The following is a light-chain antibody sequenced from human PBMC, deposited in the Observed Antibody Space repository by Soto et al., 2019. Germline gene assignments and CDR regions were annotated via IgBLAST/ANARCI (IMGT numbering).Light chain of an antibody. V-gene: IGLV2-23*01. CDR3: CSSAPESTYV. CDR2: KGT. CDR1: SSDVGAYNS. Sequence: QSVLAQPASVSGCPGQSITISCTGTSSDVGAYNSVSWYQQHPHKAPQVIIYKGTQRPSGVSNRFSGSTSGNAASLTISGLQADDEADYFCCSSAPESTYVFGRGTKVNV. J-gene: IGLJ1*01.